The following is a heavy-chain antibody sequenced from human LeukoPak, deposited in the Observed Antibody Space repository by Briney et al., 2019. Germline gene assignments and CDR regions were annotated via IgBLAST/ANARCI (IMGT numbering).Heavy chain of an antibody. J-gene: IGHJ6*02. CDR2: ISWDGGST. CDR1: GFTFDDYT. Sequence: PGGSLRLSCAASGFTFDDYTMHWVRQAPGKGLEWVSLISWDGGSTYYADSVKGRFTISRDNSKNSLYLQMNSLRTEDTALYYCAKDMGGGYCSSTSCFPRAYGMDVWGQGTTVTVSS. V-gene: IGHV3-43*01. D-gene: IGHD2-2*01. CDR3: AKDMGGGYCSSTSCFPRAYGMDV.